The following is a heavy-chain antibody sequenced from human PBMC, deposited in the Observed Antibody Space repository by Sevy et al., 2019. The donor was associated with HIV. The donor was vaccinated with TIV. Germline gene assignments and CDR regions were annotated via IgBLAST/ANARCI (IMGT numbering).Heavy chain of an antibody. V-gene: IGHV6-1*01. CDR1: GDSVSSNSAA. Sequence: SQILSLTCAISGDSVSSNSAAWNWIRQSPSRGLEWLGRTYYRSKWYNDYAVSVKSRITINPDTSKNQFSLQLNSVTPEDTAVYYCARGGVDYYGSGSAGSYYYYYYMDVWGKGTTVTSP. D-gene: IGHD3-10*01. J-gene: IGHJ6*03. CDR3: ARGGVDYYGSGSAGSYYYYYYMDV. CDR2: TYYRSKWYN.